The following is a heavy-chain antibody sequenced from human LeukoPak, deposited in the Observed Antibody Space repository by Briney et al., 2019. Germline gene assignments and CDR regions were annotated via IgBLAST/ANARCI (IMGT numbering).Heavy chain of an antibody. Sequence: PSQTLSLTCTVSGGSISGASYYWGWIRQPGGKGLEWIGRIYISGSTNYNPSLKSRVIISVDTSKNQFSLNLSSVTAADTAVYYCSRDNGAFDVWGQGTMVTVSS. CDR3: SRDNGAFDV. CDR2: IYISGST. CDR1: GGSISGASYY. D-gene: IGHD2-8*01. V-gene: IGHV4-61*02. J-gene: IGHJ3*01.